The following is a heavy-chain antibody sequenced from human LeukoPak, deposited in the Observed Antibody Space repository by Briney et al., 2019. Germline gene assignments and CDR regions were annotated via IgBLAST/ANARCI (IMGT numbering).Heavy chain of an antibody. V-gene: IGHV3-21*01. CDR3: ASETYYYDSSGSMGFDY. Sequence: GGSLRLSCAASGFTFDDYAMHWVRQAPGKGLEWVSSISSSSSYIYYADSVKGRFTISRDNAKNSLYLQMNSLRAEDTAVYYCASETYYYDSSGSMGFDYWGQGTLVTVSS. CDR1: GFTFDDYA. D-gene: IGHD3-22*01. CDR2: ISSSSSYI. J-gene: IGHJ4*02.